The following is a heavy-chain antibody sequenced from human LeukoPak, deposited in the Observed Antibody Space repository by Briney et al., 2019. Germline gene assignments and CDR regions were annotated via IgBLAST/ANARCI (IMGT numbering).Heavy chain of an antibody. J-gene: IGHJ3*02. CDR2: ISWGGGST. V-gene: IGHV3-43*01. CDR1: GLTFDDYT. D-gene: IGHD5-24*01. Sequence: GGSLRLSCAASGLTFDDYTMHWVRQAPGKGLEWVSLISWGGGSTYYADSVKGRFTISRDNSKNSLYLQMNSLRTEDTALYYCAKDGRDGYNYAFDIWGQGTMVTVSS. CDR3: AKDGRDGYNYAFDI.